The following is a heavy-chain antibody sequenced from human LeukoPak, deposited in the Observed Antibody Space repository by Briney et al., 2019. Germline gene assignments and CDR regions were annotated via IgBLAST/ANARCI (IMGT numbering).Heavy chain of an antibody. CDR2: IYWDDDK. V-gene: IGHV2-5*02. Sequence: SGPALVKPTQTLTLTCTFAGFSLTTSGVGVGWVRQPPGKALEWLALIYWDDDKRYSPSLKSRLTITKDTSKNQVVLTMTNMDPVDTATYYCAHKVSSSWYSRVWFDPWGQGTLVTVSS. J-gene: IGHJ5*02. D-gene: IGHD6-13*01. CDR1: GFSLTTSGVG. CDR3: AHKVSSSWYSRVWFDP.